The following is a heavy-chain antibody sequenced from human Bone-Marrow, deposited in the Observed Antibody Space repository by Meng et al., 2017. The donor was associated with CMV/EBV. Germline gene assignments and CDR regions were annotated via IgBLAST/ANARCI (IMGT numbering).Heavy chain of an antibody. J-gene: IGHJ2*01. CDR3: AKDGIAVAGTIGTDWYFDL. CDR1: TFSSYG. V-gene: IGHV3-30*02. Sequence: TFSSYGMHWVRQAPGKGLEWVAFIRYDGSNKYYADSVKGRFTISRDNSKNTLYLQMNSLRAEDTAVYYCAKDGIAVAGTIGTDWYFDLWGRGTLVTVSS. D-gene: IGHD6-19*01. CDR2: IRYDGSNK.